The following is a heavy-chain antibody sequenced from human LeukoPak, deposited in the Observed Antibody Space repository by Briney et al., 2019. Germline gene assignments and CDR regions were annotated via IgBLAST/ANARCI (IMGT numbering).Heavy chain of an antibody. Sequence: GESLKISCKGSGYSFTFYWIGWVRQAPGQGLEWMGWISAYNGNTHYAQKLQGRVTVTTDTSTSTVYMELRSLRSDDTAVYYCARGSPPRRNYDSRGYYSYYFDYWGQVTLVTVSS. V-gene: IGHV1-18*04. CDR1: GYSFTFYW. J-gene: IGHJ4*02. CDR2: ISAYNGNT. D-gene: IGHD3-22*01. CDR3: ARGSPPRRNYDSRGYYSYYFDY.